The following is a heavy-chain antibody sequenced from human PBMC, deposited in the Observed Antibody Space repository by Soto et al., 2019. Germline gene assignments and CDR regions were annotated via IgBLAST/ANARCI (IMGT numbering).Heavy chain of an antibody. CDR3: ATLGVGNLGY. CDR2: INQDGSEK. J-gene: IGHJ4*02. CDR1: RLTFSNYW. V-gene: IGHV3-7*01. D-gene: IGHD2-15*01. Sequence: EVQLVESGGGLVQPGGSLRLSCAASRLTFSNYWMNWVRQAPGKGLEWVANINQDGSEKFYVDSVKGRFTISRDNSKDSLYLQMNSLRDEDTAVYYRATLGVGNLGYWGQGTLVTVSS.